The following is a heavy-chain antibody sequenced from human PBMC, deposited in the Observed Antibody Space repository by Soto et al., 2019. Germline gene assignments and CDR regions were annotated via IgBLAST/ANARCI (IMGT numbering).Heavy chain of an antibody. CDR1: GGSISSGDYY. CDR3: ARDREDGCSSFPSGYNWFDP. CDR2: IYYSGCT. Sequence: QVQLQESGPGLVKPSQTLSLTCTVSGGSISSGDYYWSWIRQPPGKGLEWIGYIYYSGCTYYNPSLKSRVTISVDTSKNQFSLKLSSVTAADTAVYYSARDREDGCSSFPSGYNWFDPWGQGTLVTVSS. V-gene: IGHV4-30-4*01. D-gene: IGHD6-6*01. J-gene: IGHJ5*02.